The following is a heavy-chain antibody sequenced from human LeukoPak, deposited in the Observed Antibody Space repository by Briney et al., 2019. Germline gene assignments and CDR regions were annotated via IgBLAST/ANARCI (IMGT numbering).Heavy chain of an antibody. J-gene: IGHJ4*02. CDR1: GYTFTSYY. Sequence: ASVKVSCKASGYTFTSYYMHWVRQAPGQGLEWMGIINPSGGSTSYAQKFQGRVTMTRDMSTSTVYMELSSLRSEDTAVYYCARAPAYCGGDCYFDYWGQGTLVTVSS. D-gene: IGHD2-21*02. V-gene: IGHV1-46*01. CDR2: INPSGGST. CDR3: ARAPAYCGGDCYFDY.